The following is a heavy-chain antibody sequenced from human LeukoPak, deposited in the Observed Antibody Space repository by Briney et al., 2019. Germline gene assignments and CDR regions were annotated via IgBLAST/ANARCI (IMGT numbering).Heavy chain of an antibody. CDR2: ISSDGSTK. CDR1: GFTLSSYT. Sequence: PGGSLRLSCEASGFTLSSYTIHWVRQAPGKGLEWVSGISSDGSTKYYADSVKGRFTISRDNSKNTLYLQMNSLRAEDTAMYYCARDITGDFDFWGQGTLVTVSS. CDR3: ARDITGDFDF. V-gene: IGHV3-30*04. D-gene: IGHD3-10*01. J-gene: IGHJ4*02.